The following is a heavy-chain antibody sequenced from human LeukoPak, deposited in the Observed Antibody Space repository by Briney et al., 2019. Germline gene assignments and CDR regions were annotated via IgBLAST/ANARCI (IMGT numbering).Heavy chain of an antibody. J-gene: IGHJ5*02. CDR1: GYTFTSYA. V-gene: IGHV7-4-1*02. D-gene: IGHD6-19*01. Sequence: ASVKVSCKASGYTFTSYAMNWVRQAPGQGLEWMGWINTNTGNPTYAQGFTGRFVFSLDTSVSTAYLQISGLKAEDTAVYYCARAQPGIAVAGTRGWFDPWGQGTLVTVSS. CDR2: INTNTGNP. CDR3: ARAQPGIAVAGTRGWFDP.